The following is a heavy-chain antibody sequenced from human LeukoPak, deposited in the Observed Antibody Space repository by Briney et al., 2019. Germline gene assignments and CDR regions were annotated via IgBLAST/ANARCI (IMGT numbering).Heavy chain of an antibody. CDR3: AKDFSAGGNYGYGRLDP. V-gene: IGHV3-23*01. Sequence: PGGSLRLSCAASGFTFSNYVMNWVRQAPGKGLEWVSAISGSGDYSNSADSVKGRFTISRDNSENTLYLQMNSLRAEDTAVYCCAKDFSAGGNYGYGRLDPWGQGTLVTVSS. CDR1: GFTFSNYV. CDR2: ISGSGDYS. J-gene: IGHJ5*02. D-gene: IGHD4-17*01.